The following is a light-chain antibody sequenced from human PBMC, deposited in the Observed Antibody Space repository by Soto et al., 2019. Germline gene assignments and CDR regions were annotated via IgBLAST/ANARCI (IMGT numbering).Light chain of an antibody. CDR1: SSDVGGYNY. J-gene: IGLJ1*01. CDR3: SSHASSRTLV. CDR2: YVS. V-gene: IGLV2-14*01. Sequence: QSVLTQPASVSGSPGQSITISCTGTSSDVGGYNYVSWYQHLPGKAPKLIIYYVSDRPSGVSDRFSGSKSGNTASLTISGLQAEDEADYYCSSHASSRTLVFGLGTKLTVL.